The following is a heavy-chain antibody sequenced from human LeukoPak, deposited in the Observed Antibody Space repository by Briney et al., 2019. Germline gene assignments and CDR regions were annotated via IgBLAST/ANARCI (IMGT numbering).Heavy chain of an antibody. CDR3: AKDVRGYYYYMDV. J-gene: IGHJ6*03. D-gene: IGHD3-10*01. CDR2: ISGSGGST. Sequence: GGSLRLSCAASGFTFSSYAMSWVRQAPGKGLEWVSAISGSGGSTYYADSVKGRFTISRDNSKNTLYLQTNSLRAEDTAVYYCAKDVRGYYYYMDVWGKGTTVTVSS. CDR1: GFTFSSYA. V-gene: IGHV3-23*01.